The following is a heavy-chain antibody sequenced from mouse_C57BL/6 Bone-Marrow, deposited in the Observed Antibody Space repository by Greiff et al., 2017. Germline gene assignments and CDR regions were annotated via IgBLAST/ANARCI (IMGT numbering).Heavy chain of an antibody. V-gene: IGHV5-6*01. CDR2: ISSGGSYT. Sequence: VQGVESGGDLVKPGGSMKLSCAASGFTFSSYGMSWVRQTPDKRLEWVATISSGGSYTYYPDSAKGRFTISRDNAKNTLYLQMSSLKSEDTAMYYCARHRSMDYWGQVTSVTGSS. J-gene: IGHJ4*01. CDR3: ARHRSMDY. CDR1: GFTFSSYG.